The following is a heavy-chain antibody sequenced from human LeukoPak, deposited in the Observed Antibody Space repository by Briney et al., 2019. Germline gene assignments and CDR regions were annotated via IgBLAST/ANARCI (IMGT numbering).Heavy chain of an antibody. V-gene: IGHV4-39*01. J-gene: IGHJ4*02. Sequence: SETLSLTCTVSGGSISSSRYYWGWIRQPPGKGLEWIGSIYYSGSTYYNPSLKSRVTISVDTSKNQFSLKLSSVTAADTAVYYCARQRQWLVPYYFDYWGQGTLVTVSS. CDR1: GGSISSSRYY. D-gene: IGHD6-19*01. CDR2: IYYSGST. CDR3: ARQRQWLVPYYFDY.